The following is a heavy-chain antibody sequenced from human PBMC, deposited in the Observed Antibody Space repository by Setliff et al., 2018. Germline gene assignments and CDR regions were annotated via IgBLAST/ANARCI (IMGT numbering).Heavy chain of an antibody. Sequence: ASVKVSCKASGYTFSNYGVTWVRQAPGQGLEWMGWVTVYNGNTKYVQNLQGRLTLTTDISTSTAYMELGSLTTDDTAVYYCARVESMVRGKNILRHFDYWGQGIQVTVS. V-gene: IGHV1-18*01. J-gene: IGHJ4*02. D-gene: IGHD3-10*01. CDR1: GYTFSNYG. CDR3: ARVESMVRGKNILRHFDY. CDR2: VTVYNGNT.